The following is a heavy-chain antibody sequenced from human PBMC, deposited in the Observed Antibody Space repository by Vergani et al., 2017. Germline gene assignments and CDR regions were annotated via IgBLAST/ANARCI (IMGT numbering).Heavy chain of an antibody. Sequence: QVQLVQSGSQLKKPGASVKVSCKASGYTFSNYPMNWVRQAPGQGLEWMGWINTNNGNPTYAQGFTGRFVFSLDTSVNTAYLQISSLKAEDTAVYYCARSGYCAHGVCYMTYYYYMDVWGKGTAVTVSS. J-gene: IGHJ6*03. D-gene: IGHD2-8*01. CDR3: ARSGYCAHGVCYMTYYYYMDV. V-gene: IGHV7-4-1*02. CDR2: INTNNGNP. CDR1: GYTFSNYP.